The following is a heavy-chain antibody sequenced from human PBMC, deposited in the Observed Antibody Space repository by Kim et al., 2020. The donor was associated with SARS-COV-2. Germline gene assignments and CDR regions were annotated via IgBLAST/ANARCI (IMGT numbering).Heavy chain of an antibody. CDR2: IWYDGSNK. CDR3: AKVLSRTYDYIWGSYLSATFYGMDV. Sequence: GGSLRLSCAASGFTFSSYGMHWVRQAPGKGLEWVAVIWYDGSNKYYADSVKGRFTISRDNSKNTLYLQMNSLRAEDTAVYYCAKVLSRTYDYIWGSYLSATFYGMDVWGQGTTVTVSS. V-gene: IGHV3-33*06. CDR1: GFTFSSYG. D-gene: IGHD3-16*02. J-gene: IGHJ6*02.